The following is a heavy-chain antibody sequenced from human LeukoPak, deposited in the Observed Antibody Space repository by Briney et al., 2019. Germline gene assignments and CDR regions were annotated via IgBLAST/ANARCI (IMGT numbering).Heavy chain of an antibody. D-gene: IGHD6-13*01. V-gene: IGHV3-23*01. CDR2: ISGSGGST. Sequence: GGSLRLSCAVSGFTVSSNHMSWVRQAPGKGLEWVSAISGSGGSTYYADSVKGRFTISRDNSKNTLYLQMNSLRAEDTAVYYCARDKVSVYSSWSPRTRRGFFDYWGQGTLVTVSS. CDR3: ARDKVSVYSSWSPRTRRGFFDY. J-gene: IGHJ4*02. CDR1: GFTVSSNH.